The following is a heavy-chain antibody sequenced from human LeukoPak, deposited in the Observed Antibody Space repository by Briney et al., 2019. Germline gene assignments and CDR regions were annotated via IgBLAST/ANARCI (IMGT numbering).Heavy chain of an antibody. J-gene: IGHJ4*02. CDR3: AEELVVAANSYFDY. D-gene: IGHD2-15*01. CDR2: IYYSGST. Sequence: SETLSLTCTVSGGSISSSNYYWGWIRQPPGKGLEWIGSIYYSGSTYYNPSLKSRVTISVDTSKNQFSLKLSSVTAADTAVYYCAEELVVAANSYFDYWGQGTLVTVSS. V-gene: IGHV4-39*01. CDR1: GGSISSSNYY.